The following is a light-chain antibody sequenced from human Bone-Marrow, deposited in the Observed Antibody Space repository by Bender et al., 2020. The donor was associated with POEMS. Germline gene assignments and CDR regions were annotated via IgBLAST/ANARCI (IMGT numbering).Light chain of an antibody. Sequence: NFMLTQPHSVSESPGKTVTISCTRSSGSIASTYVQWYQQRPGSAPTTVIYEDTQRPSGVPDRFSGSFDSSSNSASLSISGLRAEDEMDYYCASFTRSTPFVFGTGTKVTV. CDR2: EDT. V-gene: IGLV6-57*03. J-gene: IGLJ1*01. CDR3: ASFTRSTPFV. CDR1: SGSIASTY.